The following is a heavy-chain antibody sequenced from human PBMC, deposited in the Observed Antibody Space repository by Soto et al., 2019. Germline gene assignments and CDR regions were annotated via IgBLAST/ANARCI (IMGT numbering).Heavy chain of an antibody. CDR1: GGSISSGGYY. CDR2: IYYSGST. CDR3: ARSPNHSINMVRGVHMARGAFDI. J-gene: IGHJ3*02. D-gene: IGHD3-10*01. V-gene: IGHV4-31*11. Sequence: SETLSLTCGVSGGSISSGGYYWSWIRQHPGKGLEWIGYIYYSGSTYYNPSLKSRVTISVDTSKNQFFLKLSSVTAADTAVYYCARSPNHSINMVRGVHMARGAFDIWVHGTMVTV.